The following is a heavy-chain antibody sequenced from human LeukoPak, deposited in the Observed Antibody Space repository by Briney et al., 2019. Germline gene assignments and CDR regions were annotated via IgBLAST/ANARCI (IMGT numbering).Heavy chain of an antibody. CDR1: GYIFTSYG. J-gene: IGHJ5*02. CDR3: ARTRRYDFWSGYYTGKESDWFDP. V-gene: IGHV1-18*01. Sequence: ASVKVSCKASGYIFTSYGISWVRQAPGQGLEWMGWISAYNGNTNYAQKFQGRVTMTTDTSTSTAYMELRSLRSDDTAVYYCARTRRYDFWSGYYTGKESDWFDPWGQGTLVTVSS. D-gene: IGHD3-3*01. CDR2: ISAYNGNT.